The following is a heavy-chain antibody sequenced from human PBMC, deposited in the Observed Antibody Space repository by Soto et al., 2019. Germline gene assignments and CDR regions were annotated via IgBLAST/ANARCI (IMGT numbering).Heavy chain of an antibody. D-gene: IGHD4-17*01. CDR3: ARRTVGWYFDL. Sequence: EVQLLESGGGLVQPGGSLRLSCAASGFTFSIYAMNWVRQAPGKGLEWVSVISGSGGSTYYADSVKGRFTISRDNSKNTLYLQMNSLRAEDTAVYYCARRTVGWYFDLWVRGTRVTVSS. V-gene: IGHV3-23*01. J-gene: IGHJ2*01. CDR2: ISGSGGST. CDR1: GFTFSIYA.